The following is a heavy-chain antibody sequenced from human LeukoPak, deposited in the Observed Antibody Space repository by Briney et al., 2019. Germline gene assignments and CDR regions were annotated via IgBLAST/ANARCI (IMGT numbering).Heavy chain of an antibody. CDR2: IYYSGST. V-gene: IGHV4-39*01. Sequence: SETRSLTCTVSGGSISSSSYYWGWIRQPPGKGLEWIGSIYYSGSTYYNPSLKSRVTISVDTSKNQFSLKLSSVTAADTAVYYCARRWPFDYWGQGTLVTVSS. D-gene: IGHD2-15*01. CDR3: ARRWPFDY. CDR1: GGSISSSSYY. J-gene: IGHJ4*02.